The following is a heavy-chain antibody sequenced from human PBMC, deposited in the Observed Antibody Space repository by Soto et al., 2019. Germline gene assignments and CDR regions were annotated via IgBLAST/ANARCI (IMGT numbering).Heavy chain of an antibody. J-gene: IGHJ3*02. CDR1: GGSIGGGGYY. CDR2: IYYSGST. CDR3: ATQQVLEWLLGAFDI. Sequence: PSETLSLTCTVSGGSIGGGGYYWSWIRQHPGKGLEWIGYIYYSGSTYYNPSLKSRVTISVDTSKNQFSLKLSSVTAADTAVYYCATQQVLEWLLGAFDIWGQGTMVTVSS. D-gene: IGHD3-3*01. V-gene: IGHV4-31*03.